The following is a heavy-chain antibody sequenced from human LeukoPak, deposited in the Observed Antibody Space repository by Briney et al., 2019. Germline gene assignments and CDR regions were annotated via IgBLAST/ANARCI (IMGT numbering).Heavy chain of an antibody. CDR3: ATSEGH. J-gene: IGHJ4*02. Sequence: PGGSLRLSCAASGFTLNTHWTSWVRQAPGKGLEWVANIKQDGRDTYYVDSVKGRFTISRDNAKNSLNLQMNSLRAEDTAMYYCATSEGHWGQGTLVTVSS. CDR2: IKQDGRDT. CDR1: GFTLNTHW. V-gene: IGHV3-7*03.